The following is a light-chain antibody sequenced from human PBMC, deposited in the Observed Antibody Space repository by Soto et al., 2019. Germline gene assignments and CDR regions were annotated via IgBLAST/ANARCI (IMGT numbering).Light chain of an antibody. V-gene: IGKV1-5*01. J-gene: IGKJ2*01. CDR3: QHYNSYSLT. Sequence: DIQMTQSPSTLSASVGDRVTITCRGSQSISSWLAWYQQKPGKAPKLLIYDASSLESGVPSRFSGSGSGTEFTLTISSLQPDDFATYYCQHYNSYSLTFGQGTKLEIK. CDR1: QSISSW. CDR2: DAS.